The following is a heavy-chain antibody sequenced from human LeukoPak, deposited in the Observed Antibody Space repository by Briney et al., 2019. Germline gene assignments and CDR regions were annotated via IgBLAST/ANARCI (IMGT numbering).Heavy chain of an antibody. D-gene: IGHD2-8*01. V-gene: IGHV3-23*01. CDR1: GFTFDDYA. Sequence: GGSLRLSCAASGFTFDDYAMNWVRQAPGKGLEWVSGINWNGGSTYYADSVKGRFTISRDNSKNTLYLQMNSLRAEDTAVYYCAKWARYCTNGVCYYFDYWGQGTLVTVSS. J-gene: IGHJ4*02. CDR3: AKWARYCTNGVCYYFDY. CDR2: INWNGGST.